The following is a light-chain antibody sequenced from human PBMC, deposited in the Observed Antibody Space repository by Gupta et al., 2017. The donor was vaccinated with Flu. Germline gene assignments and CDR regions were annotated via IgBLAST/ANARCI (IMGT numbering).Light chain of an antibody. Sequence: DLQMTQSPSSVSASVGDRVTITCRASQSVAGWLAWYQQKPGRAPNLLIESVSTLQTGVPSRFSGSGSVTDFTIVISSLQPEDSATYYGQQTKRVPRTLGGGTKVAIK. CDR2: SVS. V-gene: IGKV1-12*01. CDR1: QSVAGW. CDR3: QQTKRVPRT. J-gene: IGKJ4*01.